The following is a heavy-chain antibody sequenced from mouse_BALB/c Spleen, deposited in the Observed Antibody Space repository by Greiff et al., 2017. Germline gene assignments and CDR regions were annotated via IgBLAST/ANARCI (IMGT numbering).Heavy chain of an antibody. CDR3: SAYGNYRY. V-gene: IGHV14-4*02. J-gene: IGHJ2*01. CDR2: IDPENGDT. D-gene: IGHD2-10*02. Sequence: VQLQQSGAELVRSGASVKLSCTASGFNIKDYYMHWVKQRPEQGLAWIGWIDPENGDTEYAPKFQGKATMTADTSSNTAYLQLSSLTSEDTAVYYCSAYGNYRYWGQGTTLTVAS. CDR1: GFNIKDYY.